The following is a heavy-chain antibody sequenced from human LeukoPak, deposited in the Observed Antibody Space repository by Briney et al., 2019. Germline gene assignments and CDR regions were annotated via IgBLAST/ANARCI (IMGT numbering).Heavy chain of an antibody. CDR1: GFTFSSYG. CDR3: ARGLNGLDDAFDI. Sequence: GGTLRLSCAASGFTFSSYGMSWVRQAPGKGLEWVSAISGSGGSTYYADSVKGRFTISRDNSKNTLYLQMNSLRAEDTAVYYCARGLNGLDDAFDIWGQGTMVTVSS. V-gene: IGHV3-23*01. D-gene: IGHD3-10*01. CDR2: ISGSGGST. J-gene: IGHJ3*02.